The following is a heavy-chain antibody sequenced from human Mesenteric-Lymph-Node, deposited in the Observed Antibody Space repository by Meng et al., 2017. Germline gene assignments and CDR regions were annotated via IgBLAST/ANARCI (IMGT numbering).Heavy chain of an antibody. CDR1: GFTFSSYA. D-gene: IGHD6-19*01. V-gene: IGHV3-21*01. J-gene: IGHJ6*02. CDR3: ARDSGLIVAGTYYYYYGMDV. Sequence: GESLKISCAASGFTFSSYAMHWVRQAPGKGLEWVSSISSSSSYIYYADSVKGRFTISRDNAKNSLYLQMNSLRAEDTAVYYCARDSGLIVAGTYYYYYGMDVWGQGTTVTVSS. CDR2: ISSSSSYI.